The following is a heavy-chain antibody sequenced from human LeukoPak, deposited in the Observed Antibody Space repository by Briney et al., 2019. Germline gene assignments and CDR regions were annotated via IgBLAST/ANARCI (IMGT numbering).Heavy chain of an antibody. Sequence: PSETLSLTCTVSGDSISTYYWSWIRQPAGKGLEWIGRIYTSGSTNYNPSLKSRVTMSVDTSKNQFSLKLSSVTAADTAVYYCAREAFIYYYDSSGFDYWGQGTLVTVSS. D-gene: IGHD3-22*01. CDR3: AREAFIYYYDSSGFDY. CDR2: IYTSGST. V-gene: IGHV4-4*07. CDR1: GDSISTYY. J-gene: IGHJ4*02.